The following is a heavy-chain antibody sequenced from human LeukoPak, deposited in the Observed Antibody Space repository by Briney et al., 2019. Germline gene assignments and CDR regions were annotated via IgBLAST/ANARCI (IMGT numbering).Heavy chain of an antibody. J-gene: IGHJ6*02. CDR3: ARDHCSTTSCYAEGPDYYDGMDV. D-gene: IGHD2-2*01. Sequence: ASVKVSCKASGYTFTDYYIHWVRQAPGQGLEWMGWINPNSGVTNYAQKFQGRVTMSRDTSISSAYMDLRRLRSDTTAVYYCARDHCSTTSCYAEGPDYYDGMDVWGQGTTVTVSS. CDR2: INPNSGVT. CDR1: GYTFTDYY. V-gene: IGHV1-2*02.